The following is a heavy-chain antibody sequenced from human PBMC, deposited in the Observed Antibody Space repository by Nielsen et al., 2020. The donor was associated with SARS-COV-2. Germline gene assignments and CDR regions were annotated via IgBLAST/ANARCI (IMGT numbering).Heavy chain of an antibody. CDR2: INAGNGYT. J-gene: IGHJ4*02. CDR3: ARGGVNGWWDY. Sequence: SVKVSCKASGYRFTSYAIHWVRQAPGQGLESMGWINAGNGYTEYSQNFQGRVTITTDTSATTAYMEVRYLKSEDTAVFYCARGGVNGWWDYWGQGTLVTVSS. V-gene: IGHV1-3*01. D-gene: IGHD6-19*01. CDR1: GYRFTSYA.